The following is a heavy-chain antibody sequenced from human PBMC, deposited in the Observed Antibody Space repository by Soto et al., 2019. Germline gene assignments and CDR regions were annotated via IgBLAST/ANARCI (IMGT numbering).Heavy chain of an antibody. V-gene: IGHV3-23*01. CDR1: GFTFSSYA. CDR2: ISGSGGRT. J-gene: IGHJ4*02. CDR3: AKVHCSGGSCTPLDS. D-gene: IGHD2-15*01. Sequence: VQLLESGGGLVQPGGSLRLSCAASGFTFSSYAMTWVRQAPGKGLEWVSDISGSGGRTYYADSVKGRFTISRDNFKSTLFLQMNSLRAEDTAVYKCAKVHCSGGSCTPLDSWGQGTRVTVSS.